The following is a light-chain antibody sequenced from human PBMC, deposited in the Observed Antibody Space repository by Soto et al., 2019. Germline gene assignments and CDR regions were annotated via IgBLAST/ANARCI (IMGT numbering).Light chain of an antibody. CDR1: SSNIGSNT. CDR2: SNN. V-gene: IGLV1-44*01. CDR3: AAWDDSLKGVV. J-gene: IGLJ2*01. Sequence: QSVLTQPPSASGTPGQRVTISCSGSSSNIGSNTVSWYQQLPGTAPKLLIYSNNQRPSGVPDRFSGSESGTSASLAISGLQSEDEADYYCAAWDDSLKGVVFGGGTKLTVL.